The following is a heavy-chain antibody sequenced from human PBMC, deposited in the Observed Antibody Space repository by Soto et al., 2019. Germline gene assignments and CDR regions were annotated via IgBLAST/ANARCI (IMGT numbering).Heavy chain of an antibody. V-gene: IGHV4-30-4*01. CDR3: ARGCELLPFDS. J-gene: IGHJ4*02. CDR1: GGSISSADYY. D-gene: IGHD1-26*01. Sequence: QVQLQESGPGLVKPSQTLSLTCTVSGGSISSADYYWSWIRQPPGKGLEWIGYIYYSGSTDYNPSRKSRVTISVDTSKNQFSLKLSSVTAADTAVYYCARGCELLPFDSWGQGTLVTVSS. CDR2: IYYSGST.